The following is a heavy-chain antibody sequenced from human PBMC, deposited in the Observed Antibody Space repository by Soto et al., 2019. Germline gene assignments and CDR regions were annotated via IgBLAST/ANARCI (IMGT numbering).Heavy chain of an antibody. CDR3: ARVQGIAAAGIGGSDY. V-gene: IGHV4-34*01. CDR1: GGSFSGYY. J-gene: IGHJ4*02. CDR2: INHSGST. Sequence: SETLSLTCAVYGGSFSGYYWSWIRQPPGKGLEWIGEINHSGSTNYNPSLKSRVTISVDTSKNQFSLKLSSVTAADTAVYHCARVQGIAAAGIGGSDYWGQGTLVTVS. D-gene: IGHD6-13*01.